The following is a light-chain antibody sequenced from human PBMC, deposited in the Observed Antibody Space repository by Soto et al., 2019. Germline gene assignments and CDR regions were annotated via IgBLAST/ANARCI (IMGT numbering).Light chain of an antibody. Sequence: QSVLTQPASMSGAPGQRVTISCTGRSSNIGAGYDVHWYQQLPGTAPKLLMYGNTNRPSGVPDRFSGSKSGTSASLAITGLQAEDEADYYCQSYDDSLSSYVFGTGTKVTVL. V-gene: IGLV1-40*01. J-gene: IGLJ1*01. CDR1: SSNIGAGYD. CDR3: QSYDDSLSSYV. CDR2: GNT.